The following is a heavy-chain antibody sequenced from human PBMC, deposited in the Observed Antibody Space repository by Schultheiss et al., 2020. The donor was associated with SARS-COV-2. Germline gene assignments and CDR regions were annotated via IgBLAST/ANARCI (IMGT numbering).Heavy chain of an antibody. CDR3: ARATGVTSHDY. J-gene: IGHJ4*02. V-gene: IGHV4-59*01. CDR1: GGSISSYY. Sequence: SQTLSLTCTVSGGSISSYYWIWVRQPPGKELEWIGYIYYSGDTKYNPSLKSRITISLDTSENQFSMKLSSVTAADTAVYYCARATGVTSHDYWGRGTLVTVSS. CDR2: IYYSGDT. D-gene: IGHD7-27*01.